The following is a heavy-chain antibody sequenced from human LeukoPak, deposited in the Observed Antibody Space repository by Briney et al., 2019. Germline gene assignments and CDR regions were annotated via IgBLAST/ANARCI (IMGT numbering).Heavy chain of an antibody. V-gene: IGHV3-30*02. Sequence: GGSLRLSCAASGFTFSSYGMHWVRQAPGKGLEWVAFIRSDGSNKYNADSVKGRFTISRDNSKNTLYLQMNSLRAEDTAVYYCAKDGSAVAGFYFDYWGQGTLVTVSS. J-gene: IGHJ4*02. CDR3: AKDGSAVAGFYFDY. D-gene: IGHD6-19*01. CDR2: IRSDGSNK. CDR1: GFTFSSYG.